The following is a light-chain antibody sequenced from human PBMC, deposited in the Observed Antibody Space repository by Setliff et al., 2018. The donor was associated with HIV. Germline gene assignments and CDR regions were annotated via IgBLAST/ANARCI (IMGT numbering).Light chain of an antibody. Sequence: QSALTQPASVSGSPGQSITISCTGTRSDVEDYDLVSWYQHHPCKAPKLIIFEVTKRPSGVSTRFSGSKSGNTASLKISGLQADDEADYYCYSYAGSFTCVFGTGTKVTV. V-gene: IGLV2-23*02. CDR2: EVT. CDR1: RSDVEDYDL. J-gene: IGLJ1*01. CDR3: YSYAGSFTCV.